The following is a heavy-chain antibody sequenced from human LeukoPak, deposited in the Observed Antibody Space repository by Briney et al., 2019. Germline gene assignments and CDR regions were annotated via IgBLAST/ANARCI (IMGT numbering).Heavy chain of an antibody. V-gene: IGHV1-2*02. CDR3: ARERVLIAAAAPPDY. CDR1: GYSFTSYD. D-gene: IGHD6-13*01. Sequence: ASVKVSCKASGYSFTSYDINWVRQATGQGLEWMGWINPNSGGTNYAQKFQGRVTMTRDTSISTAYMELSRLRSDDTAVYYCARERVLIAAAAPPDYWGQGTLVTVSS. CDR2: INPNSGGT. J-gene: IGHJ4*02.